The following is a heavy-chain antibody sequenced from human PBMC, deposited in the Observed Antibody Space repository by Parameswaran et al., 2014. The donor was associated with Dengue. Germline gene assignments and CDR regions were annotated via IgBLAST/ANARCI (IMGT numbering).Heavy chain of an antibody. J-gene: IGHJ6*02. CDR2: INPSGGST. CDR3: ARAYYDFWSGYYFPGMDV. D-gene: IGHD3-3*01. V-gene: IGHV1-46*01. Sequence: WVRQAPGQGLEWMGIINPSGGSTSYAQKFQGRVTMTRDTSTSTVYMELNSLRSEDTAVYYCARAYYDFWSGYYFPGMDVWGQGTTVTVSS.